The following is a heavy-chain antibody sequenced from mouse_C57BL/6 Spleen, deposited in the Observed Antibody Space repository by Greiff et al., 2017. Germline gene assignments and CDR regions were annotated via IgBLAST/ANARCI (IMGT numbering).Heavy chain of an antibody. Sequence: EVQLVESGGGLVQPGGSMKLSCAASGFTFSDAWMDWVRQSPEKGLEWVAEIRNKANNHATYYAESVKGRFTISRDDSKSSVYLQMNSLRAEDTGIYYCTRVGLRYAYAMDYWGQGTSVTVSS. CDR2: IRNKANNHAT. CDR1: GFTFSDAW. D-gene: IGHD1-1*01. V-gene: IGHV6-6*01. J-gene: IGHJ4*01. CDR3: TRVGLRYAYAMDY.